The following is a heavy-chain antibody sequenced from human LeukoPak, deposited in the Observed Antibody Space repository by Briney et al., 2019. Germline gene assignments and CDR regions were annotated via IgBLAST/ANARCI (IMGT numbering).Heavy chain of an antibody. CDR3: ARFTPYSSGFDY. Sequence: SETLSLTCTVSGGSISSYYWSWIRQPPGKGLEWIGYIYYSGSTNYNPSLKSRVTISVDTSKNQFSLKLSSVTAADTAVYYCARFTPYSSGFDYWGQGTLVTASS. D-gene: IGHD6-19*01. CDR1: GGSISSYY. CDR2: IYYSGST. J-gene: IGHJ4*02. V-gene: IGHV4-59*01.